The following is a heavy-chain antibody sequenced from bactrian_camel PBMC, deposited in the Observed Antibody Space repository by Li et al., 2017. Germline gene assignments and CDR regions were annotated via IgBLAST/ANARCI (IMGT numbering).Heavy chain of an antibody. J-gene: IGHJ4*01. Sequence: QVQLVESGGGSVQAGGSLRLSCAASGYTFPRSSLGWFRQAPGAERKGVAAINVIGATRYADSVKGRFTISLDTDKSTLYLQMDRLKTEDTAVYYCAADLGPPLRVFDQRDYWGQGTQVTVS. CDR2: INVIGATR. V-gene: IGHV3-3*01. D-gene: IGHD5*01. CDR3: AADLGPPLRVFDQRDY. CDR1: GYTFPRSS.